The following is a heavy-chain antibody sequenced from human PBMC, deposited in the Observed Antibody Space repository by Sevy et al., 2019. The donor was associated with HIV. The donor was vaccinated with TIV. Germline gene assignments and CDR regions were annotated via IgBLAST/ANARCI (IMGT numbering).Heavy chain of an antibody. J-gene: IGHJ4*02. V-gene: IGHV3-7*01. Sequence: GGPLRLSCATSGFTFSNSWMGWVRQAPGKGLEWVATIKKDGSDKYYVDSVKGRFIVSRDNAEKSLSLQMNSLRDDDTAVYYCVMSRGAYWGQGALVTVSS. D-gene: IGHD3-16*01. CDR3: VMSRGAY. CDR1: GFTFSNSW. CDR2: IKKDGSDK.